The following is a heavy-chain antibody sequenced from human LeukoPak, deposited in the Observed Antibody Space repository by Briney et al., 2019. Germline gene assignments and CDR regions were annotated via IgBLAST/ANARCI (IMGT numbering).Heavy chain of an antibody. Sequence: PSETLSLTCTVSGGSISSSSYYWGWIRQPPGKGLEWIGSIYYSGSTYYNPSLKSRVTISVDTSKNQFSLQLNSVTPEDTAVYYCAKLPVYYDSGSFIDYWGQGTLVTVSS. CDR1: GGSISSSSYY. J-gene: IGHJ4*02. CDR3: AKLPVYYDSGSFIDY. D-gene: IGHD3-10*01. CDR2: IYYSGST. V-gene: IGHV4-39*01.